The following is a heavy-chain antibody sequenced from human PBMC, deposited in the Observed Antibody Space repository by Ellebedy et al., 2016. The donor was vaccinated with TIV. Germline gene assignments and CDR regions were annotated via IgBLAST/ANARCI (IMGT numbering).Heavy chain of an antibody. J-gene: IGHJ4*02. CDR2: IHQDGSEK. CDR1: GFTFSNYW. D-gene: IGHD1-26*01. CDR3: ARGVGLHHSYYFDY. Sequence: PGGSLRLSCTASGFTFSNYWMSWVRQAPGKGLEWVANIHQDGSEKYYLDSVKGRFTISRDNAKNSLYLQMNSLRDEDTAVYYCARGVGLHHSYYFDYWGQGTLVTVSS. V-gene: IGHV3-7*01.